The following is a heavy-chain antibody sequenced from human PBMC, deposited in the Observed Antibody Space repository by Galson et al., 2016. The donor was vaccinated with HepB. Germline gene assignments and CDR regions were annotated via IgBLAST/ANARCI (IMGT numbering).Heavy chain of an antibody. CDR3: ARHRGDVGATKDSFKI. Sequence: QSGAEVKEPGESLKISCKGSGYRFTSQWVGWVRQMPGKGLEWMGIIYPGDSDTRYSPSFQGQVTISADKSNNTAYLQWSSLKASDTALYYCARHRGDVGATKDSFKIWGQGTMVTVSS. CDR2: IYPGDSDT. J-gene: IGHJ3*02. D-gene: IGHD1-26*01. V-gene: IGHV5-51*01. CDR1: GYRFTSQW.